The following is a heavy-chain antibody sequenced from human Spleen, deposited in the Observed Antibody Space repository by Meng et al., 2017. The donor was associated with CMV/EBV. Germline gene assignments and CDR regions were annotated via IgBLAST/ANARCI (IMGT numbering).Heavy chain of an antibody. CDR1: GFTFSSYS. J-gene: IGHJ5*02. D-gene: IGHD2-2*03. Sequence: GGSLRLSCAASGFTFSSYSMNWVRQAPGKGLEWVSSISSSSSYIYYADSVKGRFTISRDNAKNSLYLQMNSLRAEDTAIYYCVREMDEGSVDPWGQGTLVTVSS. CDR2: ISSSSSYI. CDR3: VREMDEGSVDP. V-gene: IGHV3-21*01.